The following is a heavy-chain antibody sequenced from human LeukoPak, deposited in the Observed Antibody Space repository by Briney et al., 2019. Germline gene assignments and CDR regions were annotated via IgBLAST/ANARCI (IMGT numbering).Heavy chain of an antibody. V-gene: IGHV1-69*06. Sequence: ASVKVSCKASGGTFSSYAISWVRQAPGQGLEWMGGIIPIFGTADYAQKFQGRVTVTADKSTSTAYMELSSLRSEDTAVYYCASAGERTDFDYWGQGTLVTVSS. CDR3: ASAGERTDFDY. D-gene: IGHD1-1*01. CDR1: GGTFSSYA. CDR2: IIPIFGTA. J-gene: IGHJ4*02.